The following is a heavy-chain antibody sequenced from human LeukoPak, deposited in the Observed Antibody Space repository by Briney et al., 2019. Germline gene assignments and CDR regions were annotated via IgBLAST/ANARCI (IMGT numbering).Heavy chain of an antibody. CDR1: GFTFSDYY. V-gene: IGHV3-11*06. CDR3: QGGEDSSSSGDY. D-gene: IGHD6-6*01. CDR2: ISSSSSYT. J-gene: IGHJ4*02. Sequence: GGSLRLSCAASGFTFSDYYMSWTRQAPGKGLEWVSYISSSSSYTNYADSVKGRFTISRDNAKNSLYLQMSSLRAEDTAVYYCQGGEDSSSSGDYWGQGTLVTVSS.